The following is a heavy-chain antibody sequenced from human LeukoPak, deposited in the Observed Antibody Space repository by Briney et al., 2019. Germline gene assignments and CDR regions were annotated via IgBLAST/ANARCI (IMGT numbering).Heavy chain of an antibody. D-gene: IGHD3-10*01. CDR1: GYSISSGYY. J-gene: IGHJ5*02. V-gene: IGHV4-38-2*02. Sequence: SETLSLTCTVSGYSISSGYYWGWIRQPPGKGLEWIGSIYHSGSTYYNPSLKSRVTISVDTSKNQFSLKLSSVTAVDTAVYYCARDGVVDIAEWFGEIKENWFDPWGQGTLVTVSS. CDR2: IYHSGST. CDR3: ARDGVVDIAEWFGEIKENWFDP.